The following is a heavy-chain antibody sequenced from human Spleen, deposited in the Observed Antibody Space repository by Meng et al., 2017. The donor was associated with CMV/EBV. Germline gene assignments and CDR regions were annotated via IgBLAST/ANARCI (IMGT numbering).Heavy chain of an antibody. V-gene: IGHV3-48*04. D-gene: IGHD2-21*02. J-gene: IGHJ4*02. Sequence: GESLKISCGVSGFPFSSHSMNWVRQAPGKGLEWIAYISSTSSTIYYADSVKGRFTISRDNAKNSLYLHMSSLRAEDTAVYYCARAAHSRDSFWGQGTLVTVSS. CDR1: GFPFSSHS. CDR2: ISSTSSTI. CDR3: ARAAHSRDSF.